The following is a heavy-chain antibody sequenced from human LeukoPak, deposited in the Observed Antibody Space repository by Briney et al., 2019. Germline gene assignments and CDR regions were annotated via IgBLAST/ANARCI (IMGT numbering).Heavy chain of an antibody. CDR1: GYTFTGYY. V-gene: IGHV1-2*02. J-gene: IGHJ4*02. Sequence: ASVKVSCKASGYTFTGYYMHWVRQAPGQGLEWMGWINPNSGGTNYAQKFQGRVTMTRDTSISTAYMELSRLRSDDTAVYYCARDPKGRQWLPSSFDYWGQGTLVTVS. D-gene: IGHD6-19*01. CDR3: ARDPKGRQWLPSSFDY. CDR2: INPNSGGT.